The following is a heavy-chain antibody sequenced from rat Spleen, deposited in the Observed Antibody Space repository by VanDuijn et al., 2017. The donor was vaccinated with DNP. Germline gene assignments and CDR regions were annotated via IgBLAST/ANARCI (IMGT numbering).Heavy chain of an antibody. CDR1: GFTFSNSG. Sequence: EVQLVESGGGLVQPGRSLKLSCAASGFTFSNSGMHWIRQAPTKGLEWVASITPTGDITFYRDSVKGRFTISRDNTISTLYLQMDSLRSEDTATYYCAKAGGYSPWYFDYWGQGVMVTVSS. J-gene: IGHJ2*01. V-gene: IGHV5-19*01. CDR2: ITPTGDIT. D-gene: IGHD1-11*01. CDR3: AKAGGYSPWYFDY.